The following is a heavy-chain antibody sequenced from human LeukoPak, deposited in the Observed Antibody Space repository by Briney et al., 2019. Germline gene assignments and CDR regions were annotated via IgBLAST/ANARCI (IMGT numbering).Heavy chain of an antibody. Sequence: PSETLSLTCTVSGGSISSYYWSWIRQPPGKGLEWIGYIYYSGSTNYNPSLKSRVTISVDTSKNQFSLKLSSVTAADTAVYYCARDGYYYDSSGYYSAEYFQHWGQGTLVTVSS. D-gene: IGHD3-22*01. J-gene: IGHJ1*01. CDR3: ARDGYYYDSSGYYSAEYFQH. V-gene: IGHV4-59*01. CDR2: IYYSGST. CDR1: GGSISSYY.